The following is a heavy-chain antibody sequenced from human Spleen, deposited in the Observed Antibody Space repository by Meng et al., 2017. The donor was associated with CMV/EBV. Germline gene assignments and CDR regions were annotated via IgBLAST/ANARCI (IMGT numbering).Heavy chain of an antibody. CDR3: ARDRRTTGHYRVLDAFDI. J-gene: IGHJ3*02. CDR2: IYSGDNE. Sequence: GGSLRLSCAASGFSASSNYMSWVRQAPGKGLEWISHIYSGDNENYAESVKGRFTISGDNSKNMVYLQMNSLRTEDTAVYYCARDRRTTGHYRVLDAFDIWGQGTMVTVSS. CDR1: GFSASSNY. V-gene: IGHV3-53*05. D-gene: IGHD3-9*01.